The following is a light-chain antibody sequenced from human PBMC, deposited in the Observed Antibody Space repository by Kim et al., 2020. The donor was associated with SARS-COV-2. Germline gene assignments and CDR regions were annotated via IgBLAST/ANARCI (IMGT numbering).Light chain of an antibody. Sequence: SYELTQPPSVSVSPGQTASITCSGDKLGDKYARWYQQKPGQSPVLVIYQDSKRPSGIPERISGSNSGNTATLTISGTQAMDEADYYCQAWDRSKVV. CDR3: QAWDRSKVV. CDR1: KLGDKY. CDR2: QDS. J-gene: IGLJ2*01. V-gene: IGLV3-1*01.